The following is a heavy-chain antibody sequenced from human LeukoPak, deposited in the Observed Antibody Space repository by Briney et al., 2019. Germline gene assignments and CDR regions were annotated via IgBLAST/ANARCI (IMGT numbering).Heavy chain of an antibody. V-gene: IGHV3-21*01. D-gene: IGHD4-17*01. CDR2: ISSSSSYI. CDR3: ARATVTTIPLHYYGMDV. J-gene: IGHJ6*04. CDR1: GFTFSSYS. Sequence: PGGSLRLSCAASGFTFSSYSMNWVRQAPEKGLEWVSSISSSSSYIYYADSVKGRFTISRDNAKNSLYLQMNSLRAEDTAVYYCARATVTTIPLHYYGMDVWGKGTTVTVSS.